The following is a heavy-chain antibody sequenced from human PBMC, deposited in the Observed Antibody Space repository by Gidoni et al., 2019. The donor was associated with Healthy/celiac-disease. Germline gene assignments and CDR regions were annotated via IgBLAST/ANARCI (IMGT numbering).Heavy chain of an antibody. D-gene: IGHD3-10*01. Sequence: EVQLVETGGGLIQPGGSLRLSCAASGFTVSSNYISCVRQAPGKGLEWVSVIYSGGSTYYADSVKGRFTISRDNSKNTLYLQMNSLRAEDTAVYYCARDQGSGTRWGGVYYYYYGMDVWGQGTTVTVSS. CDR1: GFTVSSNY. V-gene: IGHV3-53*02. CDR2: IYSGGST. CDR3: ARDQGSGTRWGGVYYYYYGMDV. J-gene: IGHJ6*02.